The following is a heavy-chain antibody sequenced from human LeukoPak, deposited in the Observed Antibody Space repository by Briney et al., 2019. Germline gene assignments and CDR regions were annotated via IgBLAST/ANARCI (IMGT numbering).Heavy chain of an antibody. Sequence: GGSLRLSCAASGFTFSSYSMNWVRQAPGKGLEWVSSISSSSSYIYYADPVKGRFTISRDNAKNSLYLQMNSLRAEDTAVYYCARVVFAYGGNSKRGYFDYWGQGTLVTVSS. D-gene: IGHD4-23*01. CDR1: GFTFSSYS. J-gene: IGHJ4*02. CDR2: ISSSSSYI. CDR3: ARVVFAYGGNSKRGYFDY. V-gene: IGHV3-21*01.